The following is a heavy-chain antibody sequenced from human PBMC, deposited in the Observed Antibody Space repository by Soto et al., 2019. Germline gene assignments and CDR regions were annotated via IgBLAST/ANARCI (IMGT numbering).Heavy chain of an antibody. D-gene: IGHD1-7*01. CDR1: GYTFPSSA. V-gene: IGHV1-3*01. CDR3: ERVPRLELLDH. CDR2: FNAGDGNA. Sequence: ASVKASCKALGYTFPSSAINWRRKALGQRLERMGGFNAGDGNAAYAQRFEGRGTVTRDTSISTASMELSGLRSGDTAVNSWERVPRLELLDHWGQGTLVTVSS. J-gene: IGHJ5*02.